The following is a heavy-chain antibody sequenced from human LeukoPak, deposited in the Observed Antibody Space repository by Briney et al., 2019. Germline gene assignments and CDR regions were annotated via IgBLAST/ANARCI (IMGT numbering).Heavy chain of an antibody. CDR1: GFTFRSYS. J-gene: IGHJ4*02. CDR2: ISSSSSTI. V-gene: IGHV3-48*04. Sequence: GGSLRLSCAASGFTFRSYSMNWVRQAPGKGLEWVSYISSSSSTIYYADSVKGRFTISRDNAKNSLYLQMNSLRAEDTAVYYCASASSHRIAAGGDYWGQGTLVTVSS. CDR3: ASASSHRIAAGGDY. D-gene: IGHD6-13*01.